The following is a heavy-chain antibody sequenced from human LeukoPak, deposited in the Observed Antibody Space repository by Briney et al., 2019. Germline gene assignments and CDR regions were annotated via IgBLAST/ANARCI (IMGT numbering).Heavy chain of an antibody. CDR3: AKDRDVWGSLLDY. CDR2: ITGSADIT. J-gene: IGHJ4*02. Sequence: GGSLRLSCAASGFTFSNYGMNWVRQAPGKGLEWVSGITGSADITYYADSVKGRFTISRDNSKNTLYLQMNSLRAEDTAVYYCAKDRDVWGSLLDYWGQGTLVTVSS. V-gene: IGHV3-23*01. CDR1: GFTFSNYG. D-gene: IGHD3-16*01.